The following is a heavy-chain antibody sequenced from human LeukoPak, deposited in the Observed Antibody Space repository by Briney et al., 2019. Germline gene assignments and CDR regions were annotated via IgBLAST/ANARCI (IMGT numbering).Heavy chain of an antibody. CDR3: AKYLTARGPPYALDV. J-gene: IGHJ6*02. CDR2: ITVSGGTT. D-gene: IGHD1-14*01. CDR1: EFTFSSYA. Sequence: GGSLRLSCAASEFTFSSYAMQWVRQAPGKGLEWVSGITVSGGTTYYTDSVKGRFTISRDNSKNTLYLQMNSLRAEDSAVYYCAKYLTARGPPYALDVWSQGTTVTVSS. V-gene: IGHV3-23*01.